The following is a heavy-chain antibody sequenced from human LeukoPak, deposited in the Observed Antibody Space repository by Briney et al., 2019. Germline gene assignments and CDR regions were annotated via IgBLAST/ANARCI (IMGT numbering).Heavy chain of an antibody. D-gene: IGHD3-22*01. V-gene: IGHV4-38-2*01. CDR3: ATRHSIGYYASPAPFDI. Sequence: PSETLSLTCAVSGDSISSGYYWGWIRQPPGKGLEWIGSIYHSGSTYYNPSLKSRVTISVDTSKNQFSLKLSSVTAADTAVYYCATRHSIGYYASPAPFDIWGQGTMVTVSS. J-gene: IGHJ3*02. CDR1: GDSISSGYY. CDR2: IYHSGST.